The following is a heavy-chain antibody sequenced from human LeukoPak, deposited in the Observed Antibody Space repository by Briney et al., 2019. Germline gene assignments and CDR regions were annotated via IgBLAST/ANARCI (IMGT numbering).Heavy chain of an antibody. CDR1: GFSISDHY. D-gene: IGHD1-26*01. CDR3: TRLYSGSYYYCMDV. CDR2: SRNKAKGYTT. Sequence: GGSLRLSSAASGFSISDHYMDWVRQAPGNGLEWVGRSRNKAKGYTTEYAASVKGRFTISRDESQNSLYLQMSSVKTEDTAVYYCTRLYSGSYYYCMDVWGQGTTVTISS. J-gene: IGHJ6*02. V-gene: IGHV3-72*01.